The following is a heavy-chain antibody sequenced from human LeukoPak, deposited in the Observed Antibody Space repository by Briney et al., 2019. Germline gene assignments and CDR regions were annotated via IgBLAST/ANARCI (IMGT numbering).Heavy chain of an antibody. J-gene: IGHJ4*02. CDR2: ISSSSSTI. Sequence: PGGSLRLSCAASGFTFSSYSMNWVRQAPGKGLEWVSYISSSSSTIYYADSVKGRFTISRDNAKNSLYLQMNSLRDEDTAVYYCARDPGSSSWYGFFDYWGQGTLVTVSS. CDR3: ARDPGSSSWYGFFDY. V-gene: IGHV3-48*02. CDR1: GFTFSSYS. D-gene: IGHD6-13*01.